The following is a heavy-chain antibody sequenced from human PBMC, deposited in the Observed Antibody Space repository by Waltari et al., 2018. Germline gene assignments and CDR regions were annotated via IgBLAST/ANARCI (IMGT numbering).Heavy chain of an antibody. CDR3: AGAWFGEFIDY. CDR2: IYYSGST. J-gene: IGHJ4*02. V-gene: IGHV4-59*01. Sequence: QVQLQESGPGLVKPSETLSLTCTVSGGSISSYYWSWIRQPPGKGLEWIGYIYYSGSTNYTPSLKSRVTISVDTSKNQFSLKLSSVTAADTAVYYGAGAWFGEFIDYWGQGTLVTVSS. D-gene: IGHD3-10*01. CDR1: GGSISSYY.